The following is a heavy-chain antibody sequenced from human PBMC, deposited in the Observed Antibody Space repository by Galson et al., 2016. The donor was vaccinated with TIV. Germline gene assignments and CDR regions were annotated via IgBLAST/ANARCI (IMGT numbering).Heavy chain of an antibody. Sequence: SVKVSCKASGGTFSSFTISWVRQAPGQGLEWMGRIIPILGIANYAQKFQGRLSIIADKSTSTAYMGMRSLSSEDTAVYYCASDHAGDSWSGSYRVGYYNFMDVWGKGTTVTVSS. CDR3: ASDHAGDSWSGSYRVGYYNFMDV. V-gene: IGHV1-69*02. CDR2: IIPILGIA. D-gene: IGHD3-3*01. J-gene: IGHJ6*03. CDR1: GGTFSSFT.